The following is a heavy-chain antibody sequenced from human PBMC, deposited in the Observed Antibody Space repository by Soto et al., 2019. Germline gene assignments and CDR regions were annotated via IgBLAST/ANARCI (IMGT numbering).Heavy chain of an antibody. CDR3: ARGRYNWNFFFDY. V-gene: IGHV3-66*01. D-gene: IGHD1-7*01. CDR2: IYSGGST. J-gene: IGHJ4*02. CDR1: GFTVSSNY. Sequence: GGSLRLSCAASGFTVSSNYMSWVRQAPGKGLEWVSVIYSGGSTYYADSVKGRFTISRDNSKNTLYLQMNSLRAEDTAVYYCARGRYNWNFFFDYWGQGTLVTVSS.